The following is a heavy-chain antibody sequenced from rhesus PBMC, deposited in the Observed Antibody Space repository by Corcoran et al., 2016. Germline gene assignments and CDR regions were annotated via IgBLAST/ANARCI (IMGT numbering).Heavy chain of an antibody. Sequence: QVQLQESGPGVVKPSETLSLTCAVSGCSISGYYLWSWIRQPPGKGLEWIGYIGGSSGSTNYNPSLKKRVTISRDTSKNQFSLKLSSVTAADTAVFYCARAVGEPGFDVWGPGVLVTVSS. D-gene: IGHD1-44*01. J-gene: IGHJ5-1*01. CDR3: ARAVGEPGFDV. CDR1: GCSISGYY. CDR2: IGGSSGST. V-gene: IGHV4-165*01.